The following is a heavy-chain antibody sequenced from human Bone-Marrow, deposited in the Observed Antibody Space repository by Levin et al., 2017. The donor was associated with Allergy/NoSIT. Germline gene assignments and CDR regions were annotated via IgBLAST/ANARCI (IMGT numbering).Heavy chain of an antibody. D-gene: IGHD2-15*01. CDR3: AADRGYCSGGSCYSYYYYYMDV. CDR1: GFTFTSSA. Sequence: ASVKVSCKASGFTFTSSAMQWVRQARGQRLEWIGWIVVGSGNTNYAQKFQERVTITRDMSTSTAYMELSSLRSEDTAVYYCAADRGYCSGGSCYSYYYYYMDVWGKGTTVTVSS. CDR2: IVVGSGNT. J-gene: IGHJ6*03. V-gene: IGHV1-58*02.